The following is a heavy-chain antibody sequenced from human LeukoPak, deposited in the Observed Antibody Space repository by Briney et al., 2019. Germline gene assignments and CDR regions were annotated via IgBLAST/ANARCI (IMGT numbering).Heavy chain of an antibody. J-gene: IGHJ4*02. CDR2: IGKGGDS. CDR1: GFIFSSYD. Sequence: QAGGSLRLSCAASGFIFSSYDFHWVRQATGKGLEWVSGIGKGGDSYYAASVKGRFTFSRENAKGSLYLQLNSLRAGDTAVYYCTRGALGFDYWGQGTLVTVSS. V-gene: IGHV3-13*04. CDR3: TRGALGFDY.